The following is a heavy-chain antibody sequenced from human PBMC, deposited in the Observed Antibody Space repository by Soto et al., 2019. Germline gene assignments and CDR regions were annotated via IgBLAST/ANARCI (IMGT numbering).Heavy chain of an antibody. CDR2: TSYAGSTK. V-gene: IGHV3-30-3*01. J-gene: IGHJ3*02. CDR1: GFSFSSFT. Sequence: QVQLVESGGGVVQPGRSLRLSCAASGFSFSSFTMHWVRQAPGKGLEWVAVTSYAGSTKYYGDSVKGRFTISRDNSKRTLYLEMNSLRHEDTAVYYCASGARYDSSGFYAFDIWGQGTMVSVSS. CDR3: ASGARYDSSGFYAFDI. D-gene: IGHD3-22*01.